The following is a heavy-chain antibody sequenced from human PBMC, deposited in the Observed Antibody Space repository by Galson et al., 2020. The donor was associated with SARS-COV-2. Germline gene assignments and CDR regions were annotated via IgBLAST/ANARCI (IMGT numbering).Heavy chain of an antibody. D-gene: IGHD4-17*01. Sequence: ASVKVPCKASGYTFTNYEINWVRQAPGQGLEWMGWMNPNSGNTGYAQKFQGRVTMTRTTSISTAYMVLNSLTSEDTAVDYCARSYDDFATWFDPWGQGTLVTVSS. J-gene: IGHJ5*02. CDR2: MNPNSGNT. CDR3: ARSYDDFATWFDP. V-gene: IGHV1-8*01. CDR1: GYTFTNYE.